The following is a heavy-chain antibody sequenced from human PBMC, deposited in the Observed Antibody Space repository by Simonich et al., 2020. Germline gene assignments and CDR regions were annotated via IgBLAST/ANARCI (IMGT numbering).Heavy chain of an antibody. CDR2: INSEGSST. V-gene: IGHV3-74*01. CDR1: GFTFSSYW. J-gene: IGHJ4*02. CDR3: ERNRLDY. Sequence: EVQLVESGGGLVQPGGSLRLSCAASGFTFSSYWMNWVRQAPGKGRVWVSRINSEGSSTSYANAVKGRFTIARDNAKNTLYLQMNSLRAEDTAVYYCERNRLDYWGQGTLVTVSS.